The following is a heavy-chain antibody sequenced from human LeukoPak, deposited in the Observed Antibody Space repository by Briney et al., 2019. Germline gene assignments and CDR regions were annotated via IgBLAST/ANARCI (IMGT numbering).Heavy chain of an antibody. D-gene: IGHD5-24*01. CDR3: TRVGYIDEGIDY. CDR2: IKQDGSKK. V-gene: IGHV3-7*04. CDR1: GFTFGKYW. J-gene: IGHJ4*02. Sequence: GGSLRLSCVASGFTFGKYWMSWVRQAPGKGLEWVANIKQDGSKKSYVDSVKGRLTISRDNAKNSLYLQMNSLRAEDTAIYYCTRVGYIDEGIDYWGQGTLVTVSS.